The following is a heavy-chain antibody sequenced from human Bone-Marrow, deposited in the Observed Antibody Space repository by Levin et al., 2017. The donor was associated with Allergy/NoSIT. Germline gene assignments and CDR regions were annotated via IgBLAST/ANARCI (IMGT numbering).Heavy chain of an antibody. J-gene: IGHJ3*02. CDR3: ARHWIAAAEGWGGDAFDI. V-gene: IGHV4-39*01. Sequence: SQTLSLTCTVSGGSISSSSSYWGWIRQPPGKGLEWIGSSYYSGSPHYNPSFKRRVTISVDTSKNQFSLKLSSVTAADTAVYYCARHWIAAAEGWGGDAFDIWGQGTMVTVSS. CDR2: SYYSGSP. CDR1: GGSISSSSSY. D-gene: IGHD6-13*01.